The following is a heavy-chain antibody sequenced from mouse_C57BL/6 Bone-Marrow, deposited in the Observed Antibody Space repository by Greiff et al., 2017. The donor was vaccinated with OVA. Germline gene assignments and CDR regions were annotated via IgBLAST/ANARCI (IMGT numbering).Heavy chain of an antibody. CDR1: GYTFTSYT. CDR2: INPSSGYT. CDR3: ARGGQLRRSWFAY. J-gene: IGHJ3*01. Sequence: QVQLQQSGAELARPGASVTMSCKASGYTFTSYTMHWVKQRPGQGLEWIGYINPSSGYTKYTQTFKDNATLTADKSSRTAYMQLSRLTSEDSAFYYCARGGQLRRSWFAYWGQGTLVTVSA. D-gene: IGHD3-2*02. V-gene: IGHV1-4*01.